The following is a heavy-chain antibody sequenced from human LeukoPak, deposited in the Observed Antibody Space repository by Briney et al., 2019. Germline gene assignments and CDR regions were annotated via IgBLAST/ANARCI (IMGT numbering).Heavy chain of an antibody. V-gene: IGHV3-21*01. D-gene: IGHD6-6*01. CDR1: GFTFSSYS. Sequence: GGSLRLPCAASGFTFSSYSMNWVRQAPGKGLEWVSSISSSSSYIYYADSVKGRFTISRDNSNNTLYLQMNTLRVEDTAMYYCAKDRGSIAAWYFLDYWGQGALVTVSS. CDR3: AKDRGSIAAWYFLDY. J-gene: IGHJ4*02. CDR2: ISSSSSYI.